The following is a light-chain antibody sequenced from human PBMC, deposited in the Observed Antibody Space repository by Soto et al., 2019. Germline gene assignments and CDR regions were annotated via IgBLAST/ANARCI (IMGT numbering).Light chain of an antibody. CDR3: QQYNNWYT. CDR2: GAS. V-gene: IGKV3-15*01. CDR1: QSVDTK. Sequence: ETVITQTPATLSVSPGERATLSCRASQSVDTKLAWYQHIPGQAPRLLIYGASTRATGIPARFSGSGSGTEFTLTISSLQSEDFAVYFSQQYNNWYTYGQGTKLEIK. J-gene: IGKJ2*01.